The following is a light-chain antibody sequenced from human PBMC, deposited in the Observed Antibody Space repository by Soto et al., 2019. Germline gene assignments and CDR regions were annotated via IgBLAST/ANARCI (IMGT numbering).Light chain of an antibody. J-gene: IGLJ1*01. CDR2: EVR. CDR1: SSDVGGSNY. V-gene: IGLV2-14*01. CDR3: SSYTSSSILYV. Sequence: QSVLTQPASVSGSPGQSITISCTGTSSDVGGSNYVSWYQQNPGKAPKLMIYEVRNRPSGVSNRFSGSKSGNTASLTISGLQAEDEADYYCSSYTSSSILYVFGTGTKVTAL.